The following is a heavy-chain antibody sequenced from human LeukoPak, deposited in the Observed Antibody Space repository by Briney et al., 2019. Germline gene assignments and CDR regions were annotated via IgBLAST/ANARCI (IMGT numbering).Heavy chain of an antibody. V-gene: IGHV3-23*01. Sequence: GGSLRLSCAASGFTFSSYAMSWVRQAPGKGLEWVSAISGSGGSTYYADSVKGRFTISRDNSKNTLYLQMNSLRAEDTAVCYCATDRGGHGSGSYDYWGQGTLVTVSS. CDR2: ISGSGGST. CDR3: ATDRGGHGSGSYDY. CDR1: GFTFSSYA. J-gene: IGHJ4*02. D-gene: IGHD3-10*01.